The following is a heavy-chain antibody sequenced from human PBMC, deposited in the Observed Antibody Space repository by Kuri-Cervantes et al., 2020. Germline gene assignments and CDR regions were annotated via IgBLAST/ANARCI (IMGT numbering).Heavy chain of an antibody. D-gene: IGHD3-3*01. Sequence: ASVKVSCKASGFTFTTYDINWLRQATGQGLEWMGWMNPDSGNAGYAQKFQGRVTMTRDTSISTAYMELSSLRSEDTAVYYCARVSLYDFPDYWGQGTLVTVSS. CDR1: GFTFTTYD. CDR2: MNPDSGNA. J-gene: IGHJ4*02. CDR3: ARVSLYDFPDY. V-gene: IGHV1-8*02.